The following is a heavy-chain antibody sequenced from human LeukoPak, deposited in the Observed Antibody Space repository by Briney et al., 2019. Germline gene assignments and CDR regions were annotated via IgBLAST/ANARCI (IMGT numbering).Heavy chain of an antibody. J-gene: IGHJ3*02. CDR2: IYSGGST. CDR1: XFTVSSNY. CDR3: ASSSDFWSGPGAFDI. D-gene: IGHD3-3*01. Sequence: GGSLRLSCAASXFTVSSNYMSWVRQAPGKGLEWVSVIYSGGSTYYADSVKGRFTISRDNSKNTLYLQMNSLGAEDTAVYYCASSSDFWSGPGAFDIWGQGTMVTVSS. V-gene: IGHV3-66*01.